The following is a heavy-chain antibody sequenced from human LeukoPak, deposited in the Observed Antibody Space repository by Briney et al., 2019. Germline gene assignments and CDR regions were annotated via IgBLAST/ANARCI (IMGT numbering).Heavy chain of an antibody. CDR2: ISSGSSTI. CDR1: GFTFSTYS. V-gene: IGHV3-48*01. Sequence: GGSLRLSCAASGFTFSTYSMNWVRQAPGKGLEWVSSISSGSSTIYYADSVKGRFTISRDNAKNSLYLQMSSLRAEDTAVYYCARDGVFSFAYWGQGTLVTVSS. D-gene: IGHD3-3*01. CDR3: ARDGVFSFAY. J-gene: IGHJ4*02.